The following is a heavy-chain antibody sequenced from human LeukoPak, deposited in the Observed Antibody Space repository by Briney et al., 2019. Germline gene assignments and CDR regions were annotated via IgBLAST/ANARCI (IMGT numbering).Heavy chain of an antibody. J-gene: IGHJ3*02. CDR1: GSTFSNAR. Sequence: GGSLRLSCAASGSTFSNARMNWVRQAPGKGLEWVGRIKSKTDGGTTDYAAPVEGRFTISRDDSKNTLYLQMSSLKTEDTAVYYCTTVGRYYDGSGYYTAYAFDIWGQGTMVTVSS. D-gene: IGHD3-22*01. CDR3: TTVGRYYDGSGYYTAYAFDI. CDR2: IKSKTDGGTT. V-gene: IGHV3-15*07.